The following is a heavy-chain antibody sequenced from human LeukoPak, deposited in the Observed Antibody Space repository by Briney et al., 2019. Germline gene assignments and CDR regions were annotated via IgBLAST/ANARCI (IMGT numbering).Heavy chain of an antibody. CDR1: GYTFSSYS. J-gene: IGHJ3*01. CDR2: ISSSSSYI. V-gene: IGHV3-21*01. D-gene: IGHD3-16*01. CDR3: AKSLRGELSFYDAFDV. Sequence: GGSLRLSCAASGYTFSSYSMNWVRQAPGKGLEWVSSISSSSSYIYYADSVKGRFTISRDNSKNTLYLQMNSLRAEDTAVYYCAKSLRGELSFYDAFDVWGQGTMVTVSS.